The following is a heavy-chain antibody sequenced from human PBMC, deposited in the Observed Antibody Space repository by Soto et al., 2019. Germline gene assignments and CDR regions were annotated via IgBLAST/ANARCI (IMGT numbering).Heavy chain of an antibody. D-gene: IGHD5-12*01. Sequence: GGSLRLSCAASGFTFSSYDMNWVRQAPGKGLEWVSYISSGSSRIFYADSVKGRFTISRDNAKNSLYLQMNSLRDEDTAVYYCARVIYGGWATIKDYYYYAMDVWGQGTTVTVSS. J-gene: IGHJ6*02. CDR1: GFTFSSYD. CDR3: ARVIYGGWATIKDYYYYAMDV. CDR2: ISSGSSRI. V-gene: IGHV3-48*02.